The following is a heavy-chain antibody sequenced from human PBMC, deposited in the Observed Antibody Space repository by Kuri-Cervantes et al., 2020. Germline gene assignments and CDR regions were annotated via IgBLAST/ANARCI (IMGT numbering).Heavy chain of an antibody. CDR1: GGSFSGYY. Sequence: SQTLSLTCAVYGGSFSGYYWSWIRQPPGKGLEWIGEINHSGGTNYNPSLKSRVTISVDTSKNQFSLKLSSVTAADTAVYYCARLDGTSSHYWGQGTLVTVSS. CDR3: ARLDGTSSHY. CDR2: INHSGGT. V-gene: IGHV4-34*01. J-gene: IGHJ4*02. D-gene: IGHD2-2*01.